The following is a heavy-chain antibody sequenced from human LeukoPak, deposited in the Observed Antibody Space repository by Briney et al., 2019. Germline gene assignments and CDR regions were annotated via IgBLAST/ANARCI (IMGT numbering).Heavy chain of an antibody. J-gene: IGHJ4*02. D-gene: IGHD3-3*01. Sequence: GGSLRLSCAASGFTFNSHAMSWVRQAPGKGLEWVSGVSGSGGNTDYSDSVRGRFTISRDNSDNTLHLQMNSLRAVDTALYYSAKVRRRDSKSPGDARVDYWGQGTLVTVSS. CDR1: GFTFNSHA. V-gene: IGHV3-23*01. CDR3: AKVRRRDSKSPGDARVDY. CDR2: VSGSGGNT.